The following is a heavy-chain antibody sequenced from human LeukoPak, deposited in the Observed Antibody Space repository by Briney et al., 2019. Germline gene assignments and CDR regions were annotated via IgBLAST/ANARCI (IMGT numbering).Heavy chain of an antibody. J-gene: IGHJ3*02. CDR2: INPNSGGT. V-gene: IGHV1-2*02. Sequence: GASVKVSCKASGYTFTGYYMHWVRQAPGQGLKWMGWINPNSGGTNYAQKFQGRVTMTRDTSISTAYMELSRLRSDDTAVYYCARDGLIEIRNAFDIWGQGTMVTVSS. CDR3: ARDGLIEIRNAFDI. D-gene: IGHD5-24*01. CDR1: GYTFTGYY.